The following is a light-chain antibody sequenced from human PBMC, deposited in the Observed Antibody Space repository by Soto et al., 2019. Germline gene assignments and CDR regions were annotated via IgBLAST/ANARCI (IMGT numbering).Light chain of an antibody. V-gene: IGLV1-40*01. CDR1: RSNIGAGYD. J-gene: IGLJ2*01. CDR2: DNS. Sequence: QSVLTQPPSLSGAPGQRGTISCTGSRSNIGAGYDVHWYQHLPGTAPKVLIFDNSNRPSGVPDRFSGSKSGTSASLAITGLQAEDEAVYYFHSYDVSLRGPAFGGGTKLTVL. CDR3: HSYDVSLRGPA.